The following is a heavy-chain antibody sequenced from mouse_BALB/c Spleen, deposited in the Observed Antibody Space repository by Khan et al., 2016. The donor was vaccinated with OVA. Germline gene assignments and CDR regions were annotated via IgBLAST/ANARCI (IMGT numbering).Heavy chain of an antibody. CDR3: ARAFYYGAWFAF. CDR2: IWAGGST. CDR1: GFSLNSYG. Sequence: VQLQESGPGLVAPSQSLSITCTVSGFSLNSYGVHWVRQPPGKGLEWLGVIWAGGSTNHNSALMSSLSISKDNSKSQVFLKMNSLQTDDTAMYYCARAFYYGAWFAFWGQGTLVTVSA. D-gene: IGHD1-1*01. V-gene: IGHV2-9*02. J-gene: IGHJ3*01.